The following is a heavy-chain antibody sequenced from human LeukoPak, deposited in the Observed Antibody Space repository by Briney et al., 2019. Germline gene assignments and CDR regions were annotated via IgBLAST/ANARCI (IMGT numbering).Heavy chain of an antibody. Sequence: PGGSLRLSCVGSGFTFSGYWMTWVRQPPGKGLEWVATIKEDGSEKYYVDSVKGRFTISRDNAKNSLYLQMSSLRAEDTAVYYCARGGFYDRSGYSDYWGQGTLVTVSS. J-gene: IGHJ4*02. CDR2: IKEDGSEK. V-gene: IGHV3-7*01. CDR3: ARGGFYDRSGYSDY. CDR1: GFTFSGYW. D-gene: IGHD3-22*01.